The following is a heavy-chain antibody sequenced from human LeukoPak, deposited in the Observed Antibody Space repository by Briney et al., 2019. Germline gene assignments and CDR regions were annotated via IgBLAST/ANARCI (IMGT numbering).Heavy chain of an antibody. D-gene: IGHD5-18*01. CDR2: IYYSGST. CDR3: ARRGSSYGPEGDWFDP. CDR1: SDSIYSSNYY. V-gene: IGHV4-39*01. Sequence: PSETLSLTCTVSSDSIYSSNYYWGWIRQPPGKGLEWIGSIYYSGSTYYNPSLKSRVTISVDTSKNQFSLKLSSVTAADTAVYYCARRGSSYGPEGDWFDPWGQGTLVSVSS. J-gene: IGHJ5*02.